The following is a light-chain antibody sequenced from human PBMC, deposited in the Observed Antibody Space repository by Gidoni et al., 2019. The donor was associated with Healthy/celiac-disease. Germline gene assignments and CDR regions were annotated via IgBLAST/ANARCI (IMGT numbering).Light chain of an antibody. V-gene: IGKV1-5*03. J-gene: IGKJ1*01. CDR1: QSITSW. CDR3: QQYNSYAWT. Sequence: DIQMTQSPSTLSASVGDRVTITCRASQSITSWLAWYQQKPRKAPKLLIYKASSLESGVPSRFRGRGSGTEFTLTISSLQPDDFATYYCQQYNSYAWTFGQGTKVEIK. CDR2: KAS.